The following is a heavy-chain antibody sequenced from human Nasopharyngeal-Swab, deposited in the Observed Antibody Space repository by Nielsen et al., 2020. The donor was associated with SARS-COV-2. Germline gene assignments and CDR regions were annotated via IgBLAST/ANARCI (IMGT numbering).Heavy chain of an antibody. D-gene: IGHD2-21*02. V-gene: IGHV4-34*01. CDR2: INHSGST. J-gene: IGHJ2*01. CDR3: ARPRGLLNWYFDL. Sequence: SQTFSLTCAVYGGSFSGYYWSWIRQPPGKGLEWIGEINHSGSTNYNPSLKSRVTISVDTSKNQFSLKLSSVTAADTAVYYCARPRGLLNWYFDLWGRGTLVTVSS. CDR1: GGSFSGYY.